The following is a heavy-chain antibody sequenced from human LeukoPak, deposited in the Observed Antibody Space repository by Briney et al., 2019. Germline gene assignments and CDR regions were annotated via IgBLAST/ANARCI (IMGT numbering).Heavy chain of an antibody. Sequence: GESLKISCEGSGYSFSSFWVAWVRQKPGKGLELTGIIYPGDSETKYSPSFEGQVTMSADKSISTVYLQWSGLKASDTAIYYCARQRGILRSDWFDPWGQGTLVTVSS. CDR2: IYPGDSET. D-gene: IGHD4-17*01. CDR3: ARQRGILRSDWFDP. CDR1: GYSFSSFW. J-gene: IGHJ5*02. V-gene: IGHV5-51*01.